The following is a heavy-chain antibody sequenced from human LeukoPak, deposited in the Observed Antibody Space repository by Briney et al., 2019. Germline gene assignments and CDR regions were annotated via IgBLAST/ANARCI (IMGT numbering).Heavy chain of an antibody. CDR1: GGSISSGGYY. J-gene: IGHJ5*02. Sequence: SQTLSLACTVSGGSISSGGYYWSWIRQPPGKGLEWIGYIYHSGSTYYNPSLKSRVTISVDRSKNQFSLKLSSVTAADTAVYYCARRMGYCSGGSCYDWFDPWGQGTLVTVSS. CDR2: IYHSGST. V-gene: IGHV4-30-2*01. D-gene: IGHD2-15*01. CDR3: ARRMGYCSGGSCYDWFDP.